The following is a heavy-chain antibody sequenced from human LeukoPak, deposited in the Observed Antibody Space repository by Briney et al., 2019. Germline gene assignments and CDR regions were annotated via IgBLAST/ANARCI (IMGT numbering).Heavy chain of an antibody. V-gene: IGHV1-69*05. CDR1: GGTFSSYA. CDR3: AREVYCSSTSCQTWFDP. D-gene: IGHD2-2*01. CDR2: IIPISGTA. Sequence: SAKVSCKASGGTFSSYAISWVRQAPGQGLEWMGRIIPISGTANYAQKFQGRVTITTDESTSTAYMELSSLRSEDTAVYYCAREVYCSSTSCQTWFDPWGQGTLVTVSS. J-gene: IGHJ5*02.